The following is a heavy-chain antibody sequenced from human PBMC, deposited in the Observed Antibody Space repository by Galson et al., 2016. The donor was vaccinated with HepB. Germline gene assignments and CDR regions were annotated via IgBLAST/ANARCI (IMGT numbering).Heavy chain of an antibody. CDR1: GFTFSDYR. D-gene: IGHD3-9*01. CDR2: IGTGSRYI. V-gene: IGHV3-21*01. J-gene: IGHJ6*02. Sequence: SLRLSCAASGFTFSDYRMNWVRQAPGKGLEWVATIGTGSRYIYYADSVEGRFTISRDNAKNALYLQMDSLRAEDTAVYFCARVGDYDILTGGKFYYFYGMGVWGHGTTVTISS. CDR3: ARVGDYDILTGGKFYYFYGMGV.